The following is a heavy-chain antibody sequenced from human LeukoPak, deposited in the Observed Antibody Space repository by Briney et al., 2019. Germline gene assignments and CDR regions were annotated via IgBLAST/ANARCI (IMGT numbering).Heavy chain of an antibody. J-gene: IGHJ5*02. CDR2: IYYSGST. CDR1: GGSISSYY. D-gene: IGHD1-26*01. Sequence: SETLSLTCTVSGGSISSYYWSWIRQPPGKGLEWIGYIYYSGSTNYNPSLKSRVTISVDTSKNQFSLKLSSVTAADTAVYYCASQPSGSYYDRWFDPWGQGTLVTVSS. V-gene: IGHV4-59*08. CDR3: ASQPSGSYYDRWFDP.